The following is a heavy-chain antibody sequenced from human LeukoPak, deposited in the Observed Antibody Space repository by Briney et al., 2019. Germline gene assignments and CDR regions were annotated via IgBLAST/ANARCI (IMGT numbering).Heavy chain of an antibody. CDR1: GFTFSSYA. CDR2: ISYDGSNK. J-gene: IGHJ4*02. V-gene: IGHV3-30-3*01. CDR3: ARERNLDY. Sequence: GGSLRLSCAASGFTFSSYAMHWVRQAPGKGLEWVAVISYDGSNKYYADSVKGRFTISRDNSKNTLYLQMNSLRAEDTAVYCCARERNLDYWGQGTLVTVSS. D-gene: IGHD1-14*01.